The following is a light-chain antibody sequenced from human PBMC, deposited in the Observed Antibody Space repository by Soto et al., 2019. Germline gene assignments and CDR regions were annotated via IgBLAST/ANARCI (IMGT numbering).Light chain of an antibody. CDR1: SSDVGGYNY. CDR2: DVS. Sequence: QSVLTQPASVSGSSGQSITISCTGTSSDVGGYNYVSWYQQHPGKAPKLMIYDVSNRPSGVSNRFSGSKSGNTASLTISGLQAEDEADYYCSSYTSSSTLEVFGPGTKLTVL. V-gene: IGLV2-14*01. J-gene: IGLJ1*01. CDR3: SSYTSSSTLEV.